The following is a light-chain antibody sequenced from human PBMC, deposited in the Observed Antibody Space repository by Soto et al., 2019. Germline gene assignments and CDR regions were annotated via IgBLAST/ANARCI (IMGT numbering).Light chain of an antibody. CDR2: EVS. CDR1: SSDVGGYNY. CDR3: SSHAGSNPYV. V-gene: IGLV2-8*01. Sequence: QSALTQPPSASGSLGQSVTISCTGTSSDVGGYNYVSRYQQYPGKAPKLMISEVSKRPSGVPDRFSGSKSGNTASLTVSGLQAEDEADYFCSSHAGSNPYVFGSGTKLTVL. J-gene: IGLJ1*01.